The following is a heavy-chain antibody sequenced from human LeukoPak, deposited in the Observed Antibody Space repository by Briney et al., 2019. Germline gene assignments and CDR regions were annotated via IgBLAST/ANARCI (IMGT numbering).Heavy chain of an antibody. CDR1: EFSVGSNY. CDR3: ARGTMTTLADRLFDY. J-gene: IGHJ4*02. Sequence: GGSLRLSCAASEFSVGSNYMTWVRQAPGKGLEWVSFIYSGGSTYYADSVKGRFTISRDNSKNTLYLQMNSLRAEDTAVYYCARGTMTTLADRLFDYWGQGTLVTVSS. CDR2: IYSGGST. D-gene: IGHD4-17*01. V-gene: IGHV3-66*01.